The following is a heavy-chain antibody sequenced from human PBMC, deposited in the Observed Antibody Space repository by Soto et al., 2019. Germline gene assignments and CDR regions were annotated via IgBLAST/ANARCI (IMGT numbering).Heavy chain of an antibody. J-gene: IGHJ5*02. CDR1: GGSISSYS. Sequence: SRTLSLTCTVSGGSISSYSWSWIRHPPGKGLEWIGYIYYSGSTNYNPSLKSRVTISVDTSKNQFSLKLSSVTAADTAVYYCARVGWDRANWFDPWGQGTLVTVSS. CDR2: IYYSGST. V-gene: IGHV4-59*01. CDR3: ARVGWDRANWFDP. D-gene: IGHD1-26*01.